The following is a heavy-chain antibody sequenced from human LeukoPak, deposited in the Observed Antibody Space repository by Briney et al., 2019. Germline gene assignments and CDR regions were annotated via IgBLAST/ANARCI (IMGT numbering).Heavy chain of an antibody. Sequence: GGSLRLSCAAFGFTFGSYDMSWVRQAPGKGLEWVSSFSGRGGGTFYTDSVKGRFIISRDNSKNTLYLQMNSLRAEDTAVYYCANHRVGDYYDSSGKYYFDYWGQGTLVTVSS. CDR1: GFTFGSYD. J-gene: IGHJ4*02. CDR2: FSGRGGGT. CDR3: ANHRVGDYYDSSGKYYFDY. V-gene: IGHV3-23*01. D-gene: IGHD3-22*01.